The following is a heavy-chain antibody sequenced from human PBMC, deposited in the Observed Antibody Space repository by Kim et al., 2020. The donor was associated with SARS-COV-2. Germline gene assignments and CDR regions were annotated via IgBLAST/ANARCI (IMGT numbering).Heavy chain of an antibody. J-gene: IGHJ3*02. D-gene: IGHD3-22*01. CDR3: AKAAYYYDSSGQLLGDAFIS. CDR2: ISWNSGSI. V-gene: IGHV3-9*01. Sequence: GGSLRLSCAASGFTFDDYAMHWVRQAPGKGLEWVSGISWNSGSIGYADSVKGRFTISRDNAKKSLYLQMNSQRAEDTALYYCAKAAYYYDSSGQLLGDAFISGAKGQWSPTL. CDR1: GFTFDDYA.